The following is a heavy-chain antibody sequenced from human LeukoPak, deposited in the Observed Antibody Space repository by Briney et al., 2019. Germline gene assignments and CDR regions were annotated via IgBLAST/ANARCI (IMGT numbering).Heavy chain of an antibody. CDR1: GFTFSTYA. D-gene: IGHD3-10*01. J-gene: IGHJ4*02. Sequence: GGSLRLSCAASGFTFSTYAMSWVRQAPGKGLEWVSAISGSGGSTYYADSVKGRFTISRDNSKNTLYLQMNSLRAEDTAVYYCAKLNGSGSYHDYWGQGTLVTVSS. V-gene: IGHV3-23*01. CDR3: AKLNGSGSYHDY. CDR2: ISGSGGST.